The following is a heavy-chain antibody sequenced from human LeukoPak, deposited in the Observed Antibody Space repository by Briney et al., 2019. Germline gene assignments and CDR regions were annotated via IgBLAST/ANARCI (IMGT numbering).Heavy chain of an antibody. D-gene: IGHD6-19*01. CDR3: ARGSSVAGLY. CDR1: GFTFSSYA. CDR2: ISYDGSNK. J-gene: IGHJ4*02. Sequence: GRSLRLSCAASGFTFSSYAMHWVRQAPGKGLEGVAVISYDGSNKYYADSVKGRFTISRDNAKNSLYLQMNSLRAEDTAVYYCARGSSVAGLYWGQGTLVTVSS. V-gene: IGHV3-30*04.